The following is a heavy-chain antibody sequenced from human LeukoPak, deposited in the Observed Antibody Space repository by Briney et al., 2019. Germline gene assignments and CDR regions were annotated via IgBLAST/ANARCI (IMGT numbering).Heavy chain of an antibody. Sequence: GGSLRLTCVGSGFPFINYAMTWVRQTPGRGLEYVSSSSGSGASTHYADSVKGRFTISRDNSRNTLYLEMGSLRAEDSALYYCAKDRAPYGSGGGEDYFDLWGRGTLVTVSS. CDR2: SSGSGAST. CDR1: GFPFINYA. J-gene: IGHJ2*01. V-gene: IGHV3-23*01. D-gene: IGHD3-10*01. CDR3: AKDRAPYGSGGGEDYFDL.